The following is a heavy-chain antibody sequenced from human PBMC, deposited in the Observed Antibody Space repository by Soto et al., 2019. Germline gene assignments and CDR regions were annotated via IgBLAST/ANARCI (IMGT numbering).Heavy chain of an antibody. CDR3: ARVGNDIVLMVYAMGTNTAYYYGMYV. CDR2: IIPIFGTA. J-gene: IGHJ6*02. Sequence: GASVKVSCKASGGTFSSYAISWVRQAPGQGLEWMGGIIPIFGTANYAQKFQGRVTITADESTSTAYMELSSLRSEDTAVYYCARVGNDIVLMVYAMGTNTAYYYGMYVWGQETTVTVSS. CDR1: GGTFSSYA. V-gene: IGHV1-69*13. D-gene: IGHD2-8*01.